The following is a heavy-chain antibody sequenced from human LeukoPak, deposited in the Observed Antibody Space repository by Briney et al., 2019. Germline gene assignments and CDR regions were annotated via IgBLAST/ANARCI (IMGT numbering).Heavy chain of an antibody. J-gene: IGHJ6*02. D-gene: IGHD6-6*01. Sequence: PGGSLRLSCAASGFTFNSYEMHWVRQAPGKGLEWVAVILYDGSNKYYADFVKGRFTFSRDNSKNTVHLQMNSLRAEDTAVYYCARGRSRERAYGMDVWGPGTTVTVSS. CDR3: ARGRSRERAYGMDV. CDR2: ILYDGSNK. CDR1: GFTFNSYE. V-gene: IGHV3-30-3*01.